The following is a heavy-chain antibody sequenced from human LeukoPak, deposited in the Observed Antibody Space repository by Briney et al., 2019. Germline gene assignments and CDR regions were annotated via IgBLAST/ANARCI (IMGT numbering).Heavy chain of an antibody. Sequence: PSETLSLTCTVSGYSISSGYYWGWIRQPPGKGLEWIGSIYHSGSTYYNPSLKSRVTISVDTSKNQFSLKLSSVTAADTAVYYCASGEREGETAYWGQGTLVTVSS. V-gene: IGHV4-38-2*02. CDR3: ASGEREGETAY. CDR2: IYHSGST. D-gene: IGHD2-21*01. J-gene: IGHJ4*02. CDR1: GYSISSGYY.